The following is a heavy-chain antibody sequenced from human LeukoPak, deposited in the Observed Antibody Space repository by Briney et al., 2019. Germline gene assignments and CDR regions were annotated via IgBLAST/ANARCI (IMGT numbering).Heavy chain of an antibody. D-gene: IGHD2-2*02. CDR3: ARGGLYCSGTSCYKETDY. Sequence: VGSLRLSCAASGFTFSSFWMTSVRQAPGKGLGWVANIMHDVSDKYYVDSVKGRFAISRDNAKNSIYLQMNSLRVEDTAVYYCARGGLYCSGTSCYKETDYWGQGTLVTVSS. CDR2: IMHDVSDK. V-gene: IGHV3-7*01. CDR1: GFTFSSFW. J-gene: IGHJ4*02.